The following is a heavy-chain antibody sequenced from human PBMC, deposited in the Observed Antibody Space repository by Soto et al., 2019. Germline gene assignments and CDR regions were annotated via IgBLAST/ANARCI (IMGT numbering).Heavy chain of an antibody. CDR2: INSDESST. CDR3: ARVTGARPNWFFDL. Sequence: EVQLVESGGGLVQPGGSRRLSCAASGFTFSSYWMHWVRQAPGKGLVWVSRINSDESSTSYADSVKGRFTISRDNAKNTLYLHMNSLRADDTAVYYCARVTGARPNWFFDLWGRGTLVTVSS. D-gene: IGHD6-6*01. J-gene: IGHJ2*01. CDR1: GFTFSSYW. V-gene: IGHV3-74*01.